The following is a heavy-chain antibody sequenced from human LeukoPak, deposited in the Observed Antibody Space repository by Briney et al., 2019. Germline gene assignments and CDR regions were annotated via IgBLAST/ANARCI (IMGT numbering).Heavy chain of an antibody. Sequence: GESLRLSCAASGFTFNKFYMGWVRQAPGKGLEWVANIKQDGSERSYVDSVKGRFTISRDNAKNSSYLQLDSLRAEDTAVYYCARENYWKFDYWGQGTLVTVSS. D-gene: IGHD1-1*01. CDR1: GFTFNKFY. V-gene: IGHV3-7*05. J-gene: IGHJ4*02. CDR2: IKQDGSER. CDR3: ARENYWKFDY.